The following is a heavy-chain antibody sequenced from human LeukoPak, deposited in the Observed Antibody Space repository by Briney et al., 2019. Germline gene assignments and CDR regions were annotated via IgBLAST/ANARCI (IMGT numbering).Heavy chain of an antibody. V-gene: IGHV3-23*01. CDR2: ISRGGGST. D-gene: IGHD2-15*01. CDR1: VFTFSSYA. Sequence: GGSLRLSCAASVFTFSSYAMNWVRRAPGKGLEWVSAISRGGGSTDYADSVKGRFTISRDNSKNTLYLQMNSRRAEDTAVYFCAKEASDCRGGTCPFDNWGQGTLVTVSS. CDR3: AKEASDCRGGTCPFDN. J-gene: IGHJ4*02.